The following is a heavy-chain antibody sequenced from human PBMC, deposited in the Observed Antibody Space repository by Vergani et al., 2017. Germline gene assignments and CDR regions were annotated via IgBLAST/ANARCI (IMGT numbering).Heavy chain of an antibody. D-gene: IGHD6-13*01. CDR2: IYYSGST. Sequence: QLQLQESGPGLVKPSETLSLTCTVSGGSISSSSYYWGWIRQPPGKGLEWIGRIYYSGSTYYNPSLKSLVTISVDTSKNQFSLKLSAVTAADTAVYYCARRGIAAPIDYWGQGTLVTVSS. V-gene: IGHV4-39*01. J-gene: IGHJ4*02. CDR1: GGSISSSSYY. CDR3: ARRGIAAPIDY.